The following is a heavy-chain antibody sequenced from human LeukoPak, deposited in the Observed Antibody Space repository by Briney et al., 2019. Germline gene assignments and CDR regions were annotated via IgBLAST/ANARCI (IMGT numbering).Heavy chain of an antibody. J-gene: IGHJ6*03. V-gene: IGHV3-23*01. D-gene: IGHD1-1*01. CDR3: AKGFLYNRERPYYMEV. CDR2: ISGSGGST. Sequence: GGSLRLSCAASGFTFSSYAMSWVRQAPGKGLEWVSGISGSGGSTYYADSVKGRFTISRDNSKNTLYLQINSLRAEDTAVYYCAKGFLYNRERPYYMEVLGKGTTVTVSS. CDR1: GFTFSSYA.